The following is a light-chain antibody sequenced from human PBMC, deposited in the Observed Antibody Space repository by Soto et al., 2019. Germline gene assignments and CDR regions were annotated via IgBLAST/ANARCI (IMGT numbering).Light chain of an antibody. V-gene: IGKV3-20*01. Sequence: EIVLTQSPGTLSLSPGERATLSCWASQSISSNYLAWYQQKPGQAPRLLISGSSIRATGIPKRFSGSASGTNFTLTISGLEPEDFAVFYCQPYGSSPLTFGPGTKVDF. CDR3: QPYGSSPLT. CDR1: QSISSNY. CDR2: GSS. J-gene: IGKJ3*01.